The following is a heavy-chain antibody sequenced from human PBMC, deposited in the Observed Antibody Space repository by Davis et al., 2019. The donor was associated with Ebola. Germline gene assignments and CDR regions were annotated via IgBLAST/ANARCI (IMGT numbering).Heavy chain of an antibody. CDR3: ARLRSIHQCFYFDY. Sequence: MPSETLSLTCSVSGDSMNSYYWTWIRRPPGKGLEWIGYISYSAYTNYVPSLKSRVTMSIDTSKNQFSLKLSSVTAADTAVYYCARLRSIHQCFYFDYWGLGTLVTVSS. CDR2: ISYSAYT. D-gene: IGHD2-2*01. J-gene: IGHJ4*02. CDR1: GDSMNSYY. V-gene: IGHV4-59*08.